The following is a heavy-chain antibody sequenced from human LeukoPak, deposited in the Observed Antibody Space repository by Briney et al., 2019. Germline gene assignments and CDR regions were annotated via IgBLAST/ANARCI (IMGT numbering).Heavy chain of an antibody. Sequence: PGGSLRLSCAASGFSFSSYGMHWVRQAPGKGLEWVAVISYDGSNKYYADSVKGRFTISRDNSENTLYLQMNSLRADDTAVYYCARDRIREGLDYWGQGTLVTVSS. J-gene: IGHJ4*02. CDR3: ARDRIREGLDY. CDR1: GFSFSSYG. D-gene: IGHD5-18*01. CDR2: ISYDGSNK. V-gene: IGHV3-30-3*01.